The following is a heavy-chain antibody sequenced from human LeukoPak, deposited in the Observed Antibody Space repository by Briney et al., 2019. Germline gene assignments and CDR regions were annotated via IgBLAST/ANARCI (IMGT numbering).Heavy chain of an antibody. CDR3: ARGGYCSSTSCGRYYYYGMDV. V-gene: IGHV4-34*01. Sequence: PSETLSLTCSVSVDSISIYYWSLIRQPPGKGLEWIGEINHSGSTNYNPSLKSRVTISVDTSKNQFSLKLSSVTAADTAVYYCARGGYCSSTSCGRYYYYGMDVWGQGTTVTVSS. D-gene: IGHD2-2*01. CDR2: INHSGST. J-gene: IGHJ6*02. CDR1: VDSISIYY.